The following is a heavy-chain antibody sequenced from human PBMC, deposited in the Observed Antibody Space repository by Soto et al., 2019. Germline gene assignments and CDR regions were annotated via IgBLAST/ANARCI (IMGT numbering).Heavy chain of an antibody. CDR2: INPSDSYS. CDR1: GYTFTSYW. V-gene: IGHV5-10-1*01. J-gene: IGHJ4*02. CDR3: AIRYYASSGYSFVS. Sequence: GESLKISCQGSGYTFTSYWITWVRQMPGKGLEWVGRINPSDSYSNYSPSFQGHVTLSVDKSISTAYLQWSSLKASDTAIYYCAIRYYASSGYSFVSWGQGTLVTVPS. D-gene: IGHD3-22*01.